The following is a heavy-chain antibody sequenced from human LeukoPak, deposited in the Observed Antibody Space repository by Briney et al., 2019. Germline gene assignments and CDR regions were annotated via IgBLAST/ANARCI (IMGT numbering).Heavy chain of an antibody. D-gene: IGHD5-18*01. CDR1: GGSISSHY. J-gene: IGHJ4*02. CDR3: ATIKRGYPYGYFDF. Sequence: SGTLSLTCTVSGGSISSHYWSWVRQPPGKGLEGIGYMYDTVNTKDNPSLTSRLTLSADTSKNQFSLRLGSVTAADTAVYYCATIKRGYPYGYFDFWGQGILVTVSS. CDR2: MYDTVNT. V-gene: IGHV4-59*11.